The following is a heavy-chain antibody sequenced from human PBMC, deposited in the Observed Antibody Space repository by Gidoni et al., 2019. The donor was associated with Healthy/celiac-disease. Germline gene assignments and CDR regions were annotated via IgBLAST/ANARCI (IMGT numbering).Heavy chain of an antibody. J-gene: IGHJ4*02. D-gene: IGHD3-16*01. CDR3: ARAWGGYYFDY. Sequence: QVQLQQWGAGLLKPSETLSLTCAVYGGSFSGYYWSWIRQPPGKGLEWIGEINHSGSTNYNPSLKSRVTISVDTSKNQFSLKLSSVTAADTAVYYCARAWGGYYFDYWGQGTLVTVSS. CDR2: INHSGST. CDR1: GGSFSGYY. V-gene: IGHV4-34*01.